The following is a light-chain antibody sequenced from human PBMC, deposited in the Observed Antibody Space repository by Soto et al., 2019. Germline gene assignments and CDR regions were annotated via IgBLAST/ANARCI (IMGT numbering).Light chain of an antibody. CDR2: KAS. CDR1: QSISSW. Sequence: DIQMTQSPSTLSASVGDRVTITCRASQSISSWLAWYQQKPGKAPKLLIYKASSLESGVPSRFSGSGSGTEFTLTISSLQPDDFETYYCQQYNSYPYTFGQKTKLEIK. J-gene: IGKJ2*01. CDR3: QQYNSYPYT. V-gene: IGKV1-5*03.